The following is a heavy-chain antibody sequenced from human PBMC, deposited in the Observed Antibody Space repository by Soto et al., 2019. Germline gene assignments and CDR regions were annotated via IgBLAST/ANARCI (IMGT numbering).Heavy chain of an antibody. V-gene: IGHV4-38-2*02. J-gene: IGHJ4*02. CDR1: GGSIVGLGG. D-gene: IGHD3-16*02. Sequence: ASVPLFLTCGVVGGSIVGLGGWRWIKQLPGKRLEWIGSIYHSGSTYYNPSLKSRVTISVDTSKNQFSLKLSSVTAADTAVYYCARDGPIMITFGGVIVRTQIDYWGQGTLVTVS. CDR3: ARDGPIMITFGGVIVRTQIDY. CDR2: IYHSGST.